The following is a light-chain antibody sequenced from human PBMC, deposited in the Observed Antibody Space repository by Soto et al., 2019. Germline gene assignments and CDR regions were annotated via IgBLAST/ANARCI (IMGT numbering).Light chain of an antibody. CDR3: QQYNNWPYLYT. CDR1: QSVSSN. V-gene: IGKV3-15*01. J-gene: IGKJ2*01. CDR2: SAS. Sequence: EIVMTQSPATLSVSTGERATLSCRASQSVSSNLAWYQQKPGQAHRLLIYSASTRATGIPARFSGSGSGTEFTLTISSQQSEDFAVYYCQQYNNWPYLYTFGQGTKLEIK.